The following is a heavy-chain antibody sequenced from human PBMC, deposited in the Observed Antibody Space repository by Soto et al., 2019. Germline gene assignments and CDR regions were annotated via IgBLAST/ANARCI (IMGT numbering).Heavy chain of an antibody. CDR1: AASFSKYY. CDR3: ASVTFGGVVLAH. J-gene: IGHJ4*02. V-gene: IGHV4-59*01. D-gene: IGHD3-16*01. Sequence: PXETLSLTCTVSAASFSKYYWTWIRQPPGKGLDWIGYVYFNGNTNYNPSLKRRVSISIDTSKNQISLTLNSVTAADTAVYYCASVTFGGVVLAHWGQGTLVTVSS. CDR2: VYFNGNT.